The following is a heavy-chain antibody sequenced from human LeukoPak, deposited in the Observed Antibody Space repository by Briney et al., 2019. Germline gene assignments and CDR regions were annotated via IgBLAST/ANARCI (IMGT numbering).Heavy chain of an antibody. V-gene: IGHV4-30-4*01. D-gene: IGHD1-26*01. CDR2: IYSSGNT. CDR3: ASVDSATYFGIIDY. J-gene: IGHJ4*02. Sequence: SETLSLTCTVSGGSISSGDYYWGWIRQPPGKGLEWIGFIYSSGNTDYNPSLKSRLTISLDTSKNQFSVKLSSVTAADTAVYYCASVDSATYFGIIDYWGQGTLVTVSS. CDR1: GGSISSGDYY.